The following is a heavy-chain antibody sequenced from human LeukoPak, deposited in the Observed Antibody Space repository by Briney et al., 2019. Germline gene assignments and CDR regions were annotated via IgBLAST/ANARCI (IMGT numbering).Heavy chain of an antibody. D-gene: IGHD2-15*01. J-gene: IGHJ4*02. CDR1: GGSLSGHY. Sequence: SETLSLTCAVYGGSLSGHYWSWIRQPPGKGLEWIGEINHSGSTNYNPSLKSRVTISVDTSKNQFSLKLNSVTAADTAVYYCARGGPLIYDIVVVVAATHMFDYWGQGTLVTVSS. CDR3: ARGGPLIYDIVVVVAATHMFDY. CDR2: INHSGST. V-gene: IGHV4-34*01.